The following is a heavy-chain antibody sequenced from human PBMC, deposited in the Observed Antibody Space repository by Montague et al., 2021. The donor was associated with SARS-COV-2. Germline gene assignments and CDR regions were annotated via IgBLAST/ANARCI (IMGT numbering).Heavy chain of an antibody. CDR1: GASISSSYH. CDR3: ARRHSGGWCAGTTSYGPGFDY. D-gene: IGHD5-12*01. CDR2: NYFSGTT. J-gene: IGHJ4*02. V-gene: IGHV4-39*01. Sequence: SETLSLTCTGSGASISSSYHWCWIRQPSGKGLGCIGINYFSGTTYYNPSLNRLVTISEASSRRQSPLKTNFVTAADTAVYFCARRHSGGWCAGTTSYGPGFDYWGQGALVTVSS.